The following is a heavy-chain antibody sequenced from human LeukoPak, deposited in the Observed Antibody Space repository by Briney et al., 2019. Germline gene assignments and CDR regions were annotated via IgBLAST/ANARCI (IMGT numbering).Heavy chain of an antibody. CDR1: GGTFSGYF. V-gene: IGHV4-34*01. CDR3: ARARGYSLRVYYLDY. Sequence: PSETLSLTCAVYGGTFSGYFWSWIRRPPGKGLEWIGEINHSGSTYYNPSLKSRVTISVDTSKNQFSLKLSTVTAADTAVYYCARARGYSLRVYYLDYWGQGTLVTVSS. D-gene: IGHD5-18*01. J-gene: IGHJ4*02. CDR2: INHSGST.